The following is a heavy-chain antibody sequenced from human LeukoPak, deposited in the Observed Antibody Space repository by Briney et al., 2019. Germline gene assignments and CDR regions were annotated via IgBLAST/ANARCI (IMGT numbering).Heavy chain of an antibody. CDR1: GGSISSGDYY. CDR3: ARSPYDFWSGYFNWFDP. V-gene: IGHV4-30-4*01. J-gene: IGHJ5*02. Sequence: PSETLSLTCTVSGGSISSGDYYWSWIRQPPGKGLEWIGYIYYSGSTYYNPSLKSRVTISVDTSKNQFSLKLSSVTAADTAVYYCARSPYDFWSGYFNWFDPRGQGTLVTVSS. D-gene: IGHD3-3*01. CDR2: IYYSGST.